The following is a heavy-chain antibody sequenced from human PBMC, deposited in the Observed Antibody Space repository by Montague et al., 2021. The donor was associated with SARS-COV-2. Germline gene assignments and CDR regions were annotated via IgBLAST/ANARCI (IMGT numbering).Heavy chain of an antibody. Sequence: SETLSLTCRVSGGSVSSTSYFWDWIRQTPGKGLEWIGSVHYSGSTKYNPSLQSRVTISVDTARNQFSLKLLSVTAADTAFYYCARVDSSGPGEYWGQGILVSVSS. CDR2: VHYSGST. CDR1: GGSVSSTSYF. CDR3: ARVDSSGPGEY. V-gene: IGHV4-39*07. J-gene: IGHJ4*02. D-gene: IGHD3-22*01.